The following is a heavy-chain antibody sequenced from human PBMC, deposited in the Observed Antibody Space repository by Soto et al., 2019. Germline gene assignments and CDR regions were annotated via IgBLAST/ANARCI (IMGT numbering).Heavy chain of an antibody. CDR2: INHSGST. CDR3: ARGGYSYGYHYYYGMDV. V-gene: IGHV4-34*01. CDR1: GGSFSGYY. J-gene: IGHJ6*02. Sequence: SETLSLTCAVYGGSFSGYYWSWIRQPPGKGLEWIGEINHSGSTNYNPSLKSRVTISVDTSKNQFSLKLSSVTAADTAVYYCARGGYSYGYHYYYGMDVWRQGTTVTVSS. D-gene: IGHD5-18*01.